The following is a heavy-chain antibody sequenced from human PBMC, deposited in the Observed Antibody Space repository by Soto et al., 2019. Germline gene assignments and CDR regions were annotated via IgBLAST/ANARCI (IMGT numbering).Heavy chain of an antibody. CDR3: ARFWGSYRFDAFDI. D-gene: IGHD3-16*02. Sequence: GGSLRLSCAASGFTFSDYYMDWVRQALGKGLEWVGRTRNKAHSYSTEYATSVKGRFTISRDDSKNSLYLQMNNLNTEDTAVYYCARFWGSYRFDAFDIWGQGTMVTVSS. V-gene: IGHV3-72*01. CDR2: TRNKAHSYST. CDR1: GFTFSDYY. J-gene: IGHJ3*02.